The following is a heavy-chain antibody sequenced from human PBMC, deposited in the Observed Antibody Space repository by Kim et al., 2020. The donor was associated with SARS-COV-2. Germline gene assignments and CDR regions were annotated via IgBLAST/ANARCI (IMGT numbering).Heavy chain of an antibody. Sequence: GGSLRLSCAASEFSFSSYSMNWVRQAPGKGLEWVSYISRSSTTINYADSVKGRFIISRDDAKKSLYLQMNSLRDEDTAVYYCARGFSDLGYNYYYMDVWGQGTTVTVSS. CDR1: EFSFSSYS. J-gene: IGHJ6*02. V-gene: IGHV3-48*02. CDR3: ARGFSDLGYNYYYMDV. D-gene: IGHD3-10*01. CDR2: ISRSSTTI.